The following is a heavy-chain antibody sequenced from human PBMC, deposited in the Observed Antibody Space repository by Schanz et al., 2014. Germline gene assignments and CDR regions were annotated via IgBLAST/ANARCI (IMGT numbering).Heavy chain of an antibody. CDR1: GYTFTSDS. CDR3: ATMWGYCTATACQILEVLDV. D-gene: IGHD2-8*02. J-gene: IGHJ3*01. V-gene: IGHV1-2*04. CDR2: INPNSGTT. Sequence: QVQLVQSGAEVKKPGASVKVSCKASGYTFTSDSMHWVRQAPGQGLEWMGMINPNSGTTNYAQKFQGWVTMTRDTSISTAYMELSRLRSEDTAMYYCATMWGYCTATACQILEVLDVWGQGTMVTVSS.